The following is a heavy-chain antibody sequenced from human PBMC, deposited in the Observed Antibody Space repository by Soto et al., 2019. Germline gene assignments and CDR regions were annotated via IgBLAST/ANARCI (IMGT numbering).Heavy chain of an antibody. CDR3: ARGEWQQLAHYGMDV. Sequence: QVQLVQSWAEVKKPGASVKVSCKASGGTFSSYAISLVRQAPGQGLEWMGGIIPIFGTANYAQKFQGRVTITADESTSTAYMELSSLRSEDKAVYYCARGEWQQLAHYGMDVWGQGTTVTVSS. V-gene: IGHV1-69*12. CDR1: GGTFSSYA. CDR2: IIPIFGTA. D-gene: IGHD6-13*01. J-gene: IGHJ6*02.